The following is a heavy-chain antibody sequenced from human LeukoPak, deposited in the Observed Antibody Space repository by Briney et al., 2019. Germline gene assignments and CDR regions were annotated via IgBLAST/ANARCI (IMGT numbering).Heavy chain of an antibody. CDR2: ISGSGGST. CDR1: GFTFSSYA. D-gene: IGHD5-18*01. V-gene: IGHV3-23*01. CDR3: AKDLQKYSYGPYYFDY. J-gene: IGHJ4*02. Sequence: GGSLRPSCAASGFTFSSYAMSWVRQAPGKGLEWVSAISGSGGSTYYADSVKGRFTISRDNSKNTLYLQMNSLRAEDTAVYYCAKDLQKYSYGPYYFDYWGQGTLVTVSS.